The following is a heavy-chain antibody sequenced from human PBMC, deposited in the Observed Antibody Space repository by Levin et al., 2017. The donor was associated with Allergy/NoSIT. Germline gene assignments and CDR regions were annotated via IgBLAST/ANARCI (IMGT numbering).Heavy chain of an antibody. V-gene: IGHV3-72*01. Sequence: GGSLRLSCAASGFTFSDHYMDWVRQAPGKGLEWVGRIRKKANNYTTEHAASVKGRFTVSRDDTKNSLYLQMNSPKTEDTAVYSCARTSGNWNFDYWGQGTLVTVSS. CDR3: ARTSGNWNFDY. CDR1: GFTFSDHY. CDR2: IRKKANNYTT. D-gene: IGHD1-1*01. J-gene: IGHJ4*02.